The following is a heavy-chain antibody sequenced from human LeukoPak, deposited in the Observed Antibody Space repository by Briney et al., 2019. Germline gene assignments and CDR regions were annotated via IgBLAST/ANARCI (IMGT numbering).Heavy chain of an antibody. J-gene: IGHJ5*01. D-gene: IGHD3-10*01. CDR3: ARDPAVRGILDS. V-gene: IGHV1-2*04. CDR2: IDPKSGDT. Sequence: GASVKVSCKASGYTFTGYHIHWVRQAPGQGLEWMGWIDPKSGDTNYAQKFQGWVTMTSDTSISTAYLEVSRVRSDDTAVYYCARDPAVRGILDSWGQGTLVTVSS. CDR1: GYTFTGYH.